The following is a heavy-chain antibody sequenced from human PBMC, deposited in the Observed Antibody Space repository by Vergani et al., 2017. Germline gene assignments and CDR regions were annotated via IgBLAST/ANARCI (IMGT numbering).Heavy chain of an antibody. V-gene: IGHV3-72*01. CDR3: ARADGYRHY. J-gene: IGHJ4*02. CDR2: TRNKANSYTT. CDR1: GFTFSDHY. D-gene: IGHD5-24*01. Sequence: EVQLVESGGGLVQPGGSLRLSCAASGFTFSDHYMDWVRQAPGKGLEWVGRTRNKANSYTTEYAASVKGRFTISRDDSKNSLYLQINSLKTEDTAVYYCARADGYRHYWGQGTLVTVSS.